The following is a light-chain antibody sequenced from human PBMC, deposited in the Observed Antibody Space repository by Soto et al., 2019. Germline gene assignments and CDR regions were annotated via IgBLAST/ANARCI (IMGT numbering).Light chain of an antibody. Sequence: DIQMTQSPSSLSASLGDRVTITCRASQTISTYLNWYQQRPGKAPKLLIYDASRLQSAVPSRFSGSGSGTDFILTISSLQPEDFATYYCQHSYSTPRTFGGGTRVEIK. J-gene: IGKJ4*01. CDR1: QTISTY. CDR3: QHSYSTPRT. CDR2: DAS. V-gene: IGKV1-39*01.